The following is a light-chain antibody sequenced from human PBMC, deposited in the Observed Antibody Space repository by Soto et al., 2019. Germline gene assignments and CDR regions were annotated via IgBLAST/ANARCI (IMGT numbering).Light chain of an antibody. CDR3: QTWGTGIHVV. CDR2: LNSDGSH. J-gene: IGLJ2*01. V-gene: IGLV4-69*01. Sequence: QSVLTQSPSASASLGASVKLTCTLSSGHSSYAIAWHQQQPEKGPRYFMKLNSDGSHSQGDGIPDRFSGSSSGAERYLTISSLQSEDEADDYCQTWGTGIHVVFGGGTKLTVL. CDR1: SGHSSYA.